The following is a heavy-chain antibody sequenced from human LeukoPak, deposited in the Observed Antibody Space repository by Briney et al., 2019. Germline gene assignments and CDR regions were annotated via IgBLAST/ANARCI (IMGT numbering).Heavy chain of an antibody. V-gene: IGHV4-30-2*01. D-gene: IGHD6-13*01. J-gene: IGHJ4*02. Sequence: PSQTLSLTCAVSGGSISSGTYSWSWIRQPPGKGLEWPGSIYRSGSTDYNPSLKSRVTISVDRSKNQFSLKLNSVTAADTAVYYCARGGDSSTWYGIDSWGQGTLVTVSS. CDR3: ARGGDSSTWYGIDS. CDR2: IYRSGST. CDR1: GGSISSGTYS.